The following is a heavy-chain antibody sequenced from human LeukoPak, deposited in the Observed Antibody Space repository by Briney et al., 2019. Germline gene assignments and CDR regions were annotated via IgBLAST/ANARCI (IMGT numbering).Heavy chain of an antibody. CDR2: FDPEDGET. CDR3: ATGPLLRYFDWLHY. CDR1: GYTLTELS. J-gene: IGHJ4*02. V-gene: IGHV1-24*01. D-gene: IGHD3-9*01. Sequence: ASVKVSCKVSGYTLTELSMHWVRQAPGKGLDWMGGFDPEDGETIYAQKFQGRVTMTEDTSTDTAYMELSSLRSEDTAVYYCATGPLLRYFDWLHYWGQGTLVTVSS.